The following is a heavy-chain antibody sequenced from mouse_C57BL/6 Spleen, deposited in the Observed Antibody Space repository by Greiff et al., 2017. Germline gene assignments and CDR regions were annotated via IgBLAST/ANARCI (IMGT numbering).Heavy chain of an antibody. D-gene: IGHD2-5*01. V-gene: IGHV14-1*01. CDR1: GFNITDYY. J-gene: IGHJ2*01. Sequence: EVQLQQSGAELVRPGASVKLSCTASGFNITDYYMHWVKQRPGQGLEWIGGLDPADGDTDYDPKFKGKATMTADTSSNTAYLQLSSLTSEDTAVYYCATSYSNFYCDYWGQGTTLTVSA. CDR2: LDPADGDT. CDR3: ATSYSNFYCDY.